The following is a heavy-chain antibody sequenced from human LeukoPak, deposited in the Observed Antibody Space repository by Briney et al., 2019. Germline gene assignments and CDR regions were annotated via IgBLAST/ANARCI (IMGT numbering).Heavy chain of an antibody. D-gene: IGHD1-26*01. Sequence: PGGSLRLSCSASGFTFSSYSMNWVRQAPGKGLEWISSISSSSSYIYYADSVKGRFTISRDNAKNSLFLQMNSLRAEDTAVYYCASGPQWELYYFDYWGQGTLVTVSS. J-gene: IGHJ4*02. CDR2: ISSSSSYI. CDR1: GFTFSSYS. V-gene: IGHV3-21*01. CDR3: ASGPQWELYYFDY.